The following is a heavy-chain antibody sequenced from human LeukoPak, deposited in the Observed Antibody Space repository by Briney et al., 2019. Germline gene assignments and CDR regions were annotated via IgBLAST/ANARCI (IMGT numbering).Heavy chain of an antibody. Sequence: GGSLRLSCAASGFTFSSYSMNWVRQAPEKGLEWVSSISSSGTYIYYTDSVKGRFTISRDNAKNSLYLQMNSLRAEDTAVYYCARDALAAAGTGAGYWGQGTLVTVSS. J-gene: IGHJ4*02. CDR2: ISSSGTYI. V-gene: IGHV3-21*01. CDR3: ARDALAAAGTGAGY. D-gene: IGHD6-13*01. CDR1: GFTFSSYS.